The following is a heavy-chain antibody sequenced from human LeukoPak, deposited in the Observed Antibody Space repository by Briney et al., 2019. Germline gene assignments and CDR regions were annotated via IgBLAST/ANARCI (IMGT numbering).Heavy chain of an antibody. Sequence: ASVKVSCKASGYTFTSYGISWVRQAPGQGLEWMGWISAYNGNTNYAQKLQGRVTMTTDTSTSTAYMELRSLRSDDTAVYYCARADRIAAAVSAWYRPFDPWGQGTLVTVSS. J-gene: IGHJ5*02. D-gene: IGHD6-13*01. CDR1: GYTFTSYG. V-gene: IGHV1-18*01. CDR2: ISAYNGNT. CDR3: ARADRIAAAVSAWYRPFDP.